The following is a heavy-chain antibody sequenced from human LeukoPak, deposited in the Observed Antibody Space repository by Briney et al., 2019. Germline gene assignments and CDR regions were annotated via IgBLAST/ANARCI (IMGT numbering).Heavy chain of an antibody. CDR1: GFTFSSYW. D-gene: IGHD6-13*01. J-gene: IGHJ4*02. CDR2: IKQDGSEK. Sequence: GGSLRLSCAASGFTFSSYWMSWVRQAPGKGLEWVANIKQDGSEKYYVDSVKGRFTISRDNAKNSLYLQMNSLRAEDTAVYYCARGFLAAARTRFDYWGQGTLVTVSS. V-gene: IGHV3-7*01. CDR3: ARGFLAAARTRFDY.